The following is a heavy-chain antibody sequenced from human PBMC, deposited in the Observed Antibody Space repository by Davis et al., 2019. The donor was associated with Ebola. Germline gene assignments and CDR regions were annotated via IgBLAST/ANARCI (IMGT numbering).Heavy chain of an antibody. V-gene: IGHV3-21*01. J-gene: IGHJ6*02. CDR2: ISSDSDYM. CDR1: GFRVSGPY. D-gene: IGHD2-8*02. CDR3: AEIYWVRYGMDV. Sequence: GESLKISCAASGFRVSGPYMSWVRQAPGKGLEWVSSISSDSDYMYYADSAKGRFTISRDNAKNSLYLQMNSLRAEDTAVYYCAEIYWVRYGMDVWGQGTTVTVSS.